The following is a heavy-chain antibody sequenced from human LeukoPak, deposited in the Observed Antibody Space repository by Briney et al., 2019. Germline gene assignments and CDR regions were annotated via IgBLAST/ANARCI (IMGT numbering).Heavy chain of an antibody. CDR2: IWYDGSNK. V-gene: IGHV3-33*06. J-gene: IGHJ4*02. D-gene: IGHD2-8*01. CDR3: AKSARMVSPAGY. CDR1: GFTFSSYG. Sequence: PGGSLRLSCAACGFTFSSYGMHWVRQAPGKGLEWVAVIWYDGSNKYYADSVKGRFTISRDNSKNTLYLQMNSLRAEDTAVYYCAKSARMVSPAGYWGQGTLVTVSS.